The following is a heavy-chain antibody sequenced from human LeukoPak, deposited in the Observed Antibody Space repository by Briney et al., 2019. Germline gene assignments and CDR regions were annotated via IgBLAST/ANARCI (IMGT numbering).Heavy chain of an antibody. Sequence: KPSETLSLTCAVSGGSISRSNWWSWVRQPPGKGLEWIGEIYHSGSTNYNSSLKSRVTISGDTSKNQFSLNLTSVTAADTAIYYCARRPRGGVPAAYNWFDPWGQGTLVSVSS. V-gene: IGHV4-4*02. J-gene: IGHJ5*02. D-gene: IGHD6-13*01. CDR2: IYHSGST. CDR3: ARRPRGGVPAAYNWFDP. CDR1: GGSISRSNW.